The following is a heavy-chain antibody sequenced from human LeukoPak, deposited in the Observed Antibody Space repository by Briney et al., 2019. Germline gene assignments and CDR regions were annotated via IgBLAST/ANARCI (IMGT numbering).Heavy chain of an antibody. D-gene: IGHD3-16*01. CDR2: IYPGDSDT. CDR1: GYSFSNHW. CDR3: ARELFGSYGQLLSFDR. J-gene: IGHJ4*02. V-gene: IGHV5-51*01. Sequence: GESLKISCKGSGYSFSNHWIGWVRQMPGKGLELMGVIYPGDSDTRYSPSFQGQVTMSVDKSIDTAFLQWSSLKASDSAIYYCARELFGSYGQLLSFDRWGPGTQVTVSS.